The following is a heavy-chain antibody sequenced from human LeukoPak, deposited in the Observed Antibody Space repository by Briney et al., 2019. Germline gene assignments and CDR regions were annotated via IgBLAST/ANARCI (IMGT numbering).Heavy chain of an antibody. V-gene: IGHV4-34*01. Sequence: SETLSRTCAVYGGSFSGYYWSWIRQPPGKGLEWIGEINHSGSTNYNPSLKSRVTISVDTSKNQFSLKLSSVTAADTAVYYCARGGRYQLLTLHLLGYFQHWGQGTLVTVSS. D-gene: IGHD2-2*01. CDR1: GGSFSGYY. CDR3: ARGGRYQLLTLHLLGYFQH. CDR2: INHSGST. J-gene: IGHJ1*01.